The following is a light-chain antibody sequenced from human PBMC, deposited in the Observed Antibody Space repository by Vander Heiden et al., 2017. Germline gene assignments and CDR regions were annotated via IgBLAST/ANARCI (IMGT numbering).Light chain of an antibody. J-gene: IGKJ1*01. CDR1: QRISSW. CDR2: KAS. CDR3: QQESTYPWT. Sequence: DIQMTQSPSTLSASVGDRVTITCRASQRISSWLAWYQQKPGKAPNLLIYKASSLESGVPSRFSGSGSGTEFTLTISSLQPDDFATYYCQQESTYPWTFGQRTKVEIK. V-gene: IGKV1-5*03.